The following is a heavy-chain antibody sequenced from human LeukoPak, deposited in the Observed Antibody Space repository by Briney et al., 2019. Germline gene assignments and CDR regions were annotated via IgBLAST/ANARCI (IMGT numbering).Heavy chain of an antibody. CDR3: ARATIADSSTYYIDY. J-gene: IGHJ4*02. D-gene: IGHD3-22*01. V-gene: IGHV1-2*02. CDR1: GYTSSDYY. CDR2: INPNSGGT. Sequence: ASVKVSCKASGYTSSDYYMHWVRQAPGQGLEWMGLINPNSGGTNYAQKFQGRVTMTRDMSISTAYMEVSRLTSDDTAVYYCARATIADSSTYYIDYWGLGTLVTVSS.